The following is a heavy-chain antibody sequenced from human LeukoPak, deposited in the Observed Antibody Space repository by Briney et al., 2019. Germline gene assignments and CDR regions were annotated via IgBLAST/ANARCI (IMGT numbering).Heavy chain of an antibody. Sequence: ASVRVSCKASGGTFSIYAISWVRQAPGQGLEWMGGIIPIFGTANYAQKFQGRVTITADESTSTAYMELSSLTSEDTAVYYCARAEYYYDSSGYHFDYWGQGTLVTVSS. CDR3: ARAEYYYDSSGYHFDY. V-gene: IGHV1-69*01. CDR2: IIPIFGTA. J-gene: IGHJ4*02. D-gene: IGHD3-22*01. CDR1: GGTFSIYA.